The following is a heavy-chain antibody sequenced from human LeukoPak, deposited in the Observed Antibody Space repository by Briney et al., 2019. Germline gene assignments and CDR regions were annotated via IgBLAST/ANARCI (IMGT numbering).Heavy chain of an antibody. D-gene: IGHD2-2*01. Sequence: SETLSLTCTVSGVSITGSDQFWSWIRQPPGKGLEWIVYIDYSGTTYYNPSLKGRVNMSRDTSKNQFSLNLNSVTAADTAFYYCGGGLGYWSSTTCPPDSWGQGTLVTVSS. CDR2: IDYSGTT. CDR3: GGGLGYWSSTTCPPDS. V-gene: IGHV4-30-4*01. J-gene: IGHJ5*01. CDR1: GVSITGSDQF.